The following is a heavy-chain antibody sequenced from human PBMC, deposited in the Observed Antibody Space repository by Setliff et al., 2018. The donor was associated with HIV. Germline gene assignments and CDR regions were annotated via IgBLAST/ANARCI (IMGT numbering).Heavy chain of an antibody. J-gene: IGHJ6*03. CDR2: IYYSGST. CDR3: ARGALGPTVTSYYYYYMDV. Sequence: LSLTCSVSGGSISRSSYYWSWIRQPPGKGLEWIGYIYYSGSTNYNPSLKSRVTISVDTSKNQFSLKLSSVTAADTAVYYCARGALGPTVTSYYYYYMDVWGKGTTVTVSS. V-gene: IGHV4-61*01. CDR1: GGSISRSSYY. D-gene: IGHD4-17*01.